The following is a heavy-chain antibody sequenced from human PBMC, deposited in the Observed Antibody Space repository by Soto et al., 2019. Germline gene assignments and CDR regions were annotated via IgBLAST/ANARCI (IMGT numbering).Heavy chain of an antibody. V-gene: IGHV1-18*01. J-gene: IGHJ3*02. Sequence: QVQLVQSGAEVKKPGASVKVSCKASGYTFTSYGISWVRQAPGQGLEWMGWISAYNGKTNYAQKLQGRVTMTTDTSPSTAYMELSSLRSDDTAVYYCARDSLMIDVIDAFYIWGQGTMVTVSS. CDR2: ISAYNGKT. CDR1: GYTFTSYG. D-gene: IGHD3-22*01. CDR3: ARDSLMIDVIDAFYI.